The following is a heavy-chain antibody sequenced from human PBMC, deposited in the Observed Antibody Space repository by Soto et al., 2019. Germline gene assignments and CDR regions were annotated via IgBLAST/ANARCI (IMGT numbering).Heavy chain of an antibody. CDR3: ARGLIVAGVRYFDP. V-gene: IGHV1-69*02. D-gene: IGHD6-13*01. CDR2: IIPIRGIA. CDR1: GGTFSSYT. Sequence: SVKVSCKASGGTFSSYTISWVRQAPGQGLEWMGRIIPIRGIANYAQKFQGRVTITTDNSTSTAYMELSSLRSEDTAVYYCARGLIVAGVRYFDPWGQGTLVTVAS. J-gene: IGHJ5*02.